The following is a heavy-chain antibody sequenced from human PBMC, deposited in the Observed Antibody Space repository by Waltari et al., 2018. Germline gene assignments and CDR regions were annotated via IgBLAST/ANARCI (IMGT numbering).Heavy chain of an antibody. CDR1: GGSISSSSYY. Sequence: QLQLQESGPGLVKPSETLSLTCTVSGGSISSSSYYWGWIRQPPGKGLEWIGSIYYSGSTYYNPSLKSRVTISVDTSKNQFSLKLSSVTGADTAVYYCARDTGGYSSYYYYYYYGMDVWGQGTTVTVSS. CDR3: ARDTGGYSSYYYYYYYGMDV. V-gene: IGHV4-39*07. D-gene: IGHD6-13*01. J-gene: IGHJ6*02. CDR2: IYYSGST.